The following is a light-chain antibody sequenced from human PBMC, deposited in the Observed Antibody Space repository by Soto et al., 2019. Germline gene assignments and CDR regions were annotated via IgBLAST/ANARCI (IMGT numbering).Light chain of an antibody. CDR2: GAS. V-gene: IGKV1-6*01. Sequence: IQMTQSPSSLSASVGDRVTISCRASQGIRSDLAWYQQKPGKVPKLLIYGASKLESGVPSRFSGSGFGTDFTLTISSLQPEDFATYYCLQYYNFPWAFGQGTKVDIK. J-gene: IGKJ1*01. CDR1: QGIRSD. CDR3: LQYYNFPWA.